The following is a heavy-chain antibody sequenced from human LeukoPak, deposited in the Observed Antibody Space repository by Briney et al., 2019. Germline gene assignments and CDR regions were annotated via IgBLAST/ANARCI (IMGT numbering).Heavy chain of an antibody. Sequence: SETLSLTCTVSGGSISSSSYYWGWIRQPPWKGLEWIGRIYTSGSTNYHPSLKSRVTMSVDSSKNQFSLNLSSVTAADTAVYYCARDLGGSGSYFHYYYMDVWGKGTTVTISS. CDR3: ARDLGGSGSYFHYYYMDV. CDR2: IYTSGST. V-gene: IGHV4-39*07. D-gene: IGHD3-10*01. CDR1: GGSISSSSYY. J-gene: IGHJ6*03.